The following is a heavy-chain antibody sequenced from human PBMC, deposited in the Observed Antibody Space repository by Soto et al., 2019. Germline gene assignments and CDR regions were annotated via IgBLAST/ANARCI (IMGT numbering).Heavy chain of an antibody. V-gene: IGHV1-18*01. J-gene: IGHJ4*02. CDR1: GYAFTTYG. CDR2: ISAHNGNT. CDR3: ARGGYGDY. D-gene: IGHD1-1*01. Sequence: QVHLVQSGAEVKKPGASVKVSCKGSGYAFTTYGITWVRQAPGQGLEWMGWISAHNGNTNYAQKLQGRVTVTRDTSTSTAYMELRSLRSADTAVYYCARGGYGDYWGQGALVTVSS.